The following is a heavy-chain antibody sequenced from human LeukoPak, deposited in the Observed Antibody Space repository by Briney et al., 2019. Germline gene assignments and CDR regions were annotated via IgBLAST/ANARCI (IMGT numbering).Heavy chain of an antibody. V-gene: IGHV3-74*01. Sequence: GGSLRLSCAASGFTLSNYWMHWVRQAPGEGLVWVSRIDPDGITTNYADSVKGRFTISRDNAQDSLYLQMNSLRDEDTAVYYCAREGGFDIWGQGTMVTVSS. J-gene: IGHJ3*02. CDR2: IDPDGITT. CDR1: GFTLSNYW. CDR3: AREGGFDI.